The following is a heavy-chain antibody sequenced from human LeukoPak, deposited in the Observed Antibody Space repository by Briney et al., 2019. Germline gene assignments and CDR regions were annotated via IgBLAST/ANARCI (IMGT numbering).Heavy chain of an antibody. D-gene: IGHD1-26*01. CDR1: GVSISSGDYY. CDR2: IYHSGST. V-gene: IGHV4-30-2*01. CDR3: ARVMSGSYSTFDY. Sequence: SETLSLTCTVSGVSISSGDYYWSWIRQPPGKGLEWIGYIYHSGSTYYNPSLKSRVTISVDRSKNQFSLKLSSVTAADTAVYYCARVMSGSYSTFDYWGQGTLVTVSS. J-gene: IGHJ4*02.